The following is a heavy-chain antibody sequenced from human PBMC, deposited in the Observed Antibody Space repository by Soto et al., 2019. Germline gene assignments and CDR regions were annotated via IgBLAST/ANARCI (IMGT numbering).Heavy chain of an antibody. CDR1: GGSISSSSYY. V-gene: IGHV4-39*01. CDR3: ARHCSSTSGYAGEYYMYV. Sequence: QLQLQESGPGLVKPSETLSLTCTVSGGSISSSSYYWGWIRQPPGKGLEWIGSIYYSGSTYYNPSLKSRVTMSVETSKNQFSLKLSSVTAGDTAVYYCARHCSSTSGYAGEYYMYVWGKGTTVTVSS. J-gene: IGHJ6*03. CDR2: IYYSGST. D-gene: IGHD2-2*01.